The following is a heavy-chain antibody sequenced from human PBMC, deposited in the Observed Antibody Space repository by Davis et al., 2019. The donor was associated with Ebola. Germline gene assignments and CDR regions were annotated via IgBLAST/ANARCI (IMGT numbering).Heavy chain of an antibody. V-gene: IGHV4-59*01. CDR1: GASINTYY. Sequence: SETLSLTCSVSGASINTYYWTWIRQPPGKGLEWIRYLYFSGITDYNPSLKSRVTISVDTSKSLISLNLTSVTAADTAVYYCARGSGGNWRFDYWGQGTPVTVSS. J-gene: IGHJ4*02. CDR3: ARGSGGNWRFDY. D-gene: IGHD1-1*01. CDR2: LYFSGIT.